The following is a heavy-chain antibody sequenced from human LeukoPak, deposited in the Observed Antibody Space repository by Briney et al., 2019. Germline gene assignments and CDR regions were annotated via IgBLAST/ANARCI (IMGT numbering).Heavy chain of an antibody. CDR3: ARSQLSAFDI. CDR1: GYTFTSYD. J-gene: IGHJ3*02. Sequence: ASVKVSCKASGYTFTSYDINWVRQAPGQGLEWMGRIIPILGIANYAQKFQGRVTITADKSTSTAYMELSSLRSEDTAVYYCARSQLSAFDIWGQGTMVTVSS. CDR2: IIPILGIA. V-gene: IGHV1-69*04.